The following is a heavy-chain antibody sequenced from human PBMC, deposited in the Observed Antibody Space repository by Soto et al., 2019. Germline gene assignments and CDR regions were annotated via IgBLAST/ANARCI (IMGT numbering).Heavy chain of an antibody. V-gene: IGHV3-21*01. J-gene: IGHJ4*02. Sequence: EVQLVESGGGLVKPGGSLRLSCAASGFTFSSYSMNWVRQAPGKGLEWVSSISSSSSYIYYADSVKGRFTISRDNAKNSLYLQMNSLRAEDTAVYYCARGVVPAALVDYWGQGTLVTVSS. CDR2: ISSSSSYI. CDR3: ARGVVPAALVDY. D-gene: IGHD2-2*01. CDR1: GFTFSSYS.